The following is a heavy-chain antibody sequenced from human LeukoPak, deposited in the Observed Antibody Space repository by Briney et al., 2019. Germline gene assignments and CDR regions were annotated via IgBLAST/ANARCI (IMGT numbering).Heavy chain of an antibody. D-gene: IGHD2-2*01. V-gene: IGHV1-2*06. CDR3: ARVFPPAGYCSSTSCGGVDY. CDR2: INPNSGDT. Sequence: ASVKVSCKASGYTFTGYYMHWVRQAPGQGLEWMGRINPNSGDTNHAQKFQGRVTMTRDTSISTAYMELSRLRSDDTAVYYCARVFPPAGYCSSTSCGGVDYWGQGTLVTVSS. J-gene: IGHJ4*02. CDR1: GYTFTGYY.